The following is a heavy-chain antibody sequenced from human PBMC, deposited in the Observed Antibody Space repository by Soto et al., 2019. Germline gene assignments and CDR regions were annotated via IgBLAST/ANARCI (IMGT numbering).Heavy chain of an antibody. CDR1: GFTFSSYW. CDR2: IKGDGSEK. Sequence: EVQMVESGGGLVQPGGYLRLSCAASGFTFSSYWMYWVRQAPGKGLEWVANIKGDGSEKNYVDSVKGGFTISRDNAKNSLYLQMNRLIVEGTAVYYCAGSLLRVQGTLVTVSS. J-gene: IGHJ4*02. V-gene: IGHV3-7*01. CDR3: AGSLL.